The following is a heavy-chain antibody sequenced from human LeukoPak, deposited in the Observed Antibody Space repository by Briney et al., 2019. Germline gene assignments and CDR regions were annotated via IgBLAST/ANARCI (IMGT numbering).Heavy chain of an antibody. J-gene: IGHJ6*03. Sequence: SQTLSLTCAISGDSVSSNSAAWNWIRQSPSRGLEWLGRTNYRSRWYNEYAVAVKSRITIHIDTSKNQFSPQLSSVTPDDTAVYYCARDVTWSPYYYYYMDVWGEGTTVTISS. V-gene: IGHV6-1*01. CDR1: GDSVSSNSAA. CDR2: TNYRSRWYN. D-gene: IGHD1-26*01. CDR3: ARDVTWSPYYYYYMDV.